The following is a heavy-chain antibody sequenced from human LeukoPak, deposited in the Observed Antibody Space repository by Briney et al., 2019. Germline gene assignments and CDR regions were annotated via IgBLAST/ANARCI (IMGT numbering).Heavy chain of an antibody. CDR3: ARGPTYYDSSGYYPMDV. V-gene: IGHV1-69*05. CDR1: GGTFSSYA. D-gene: IGHD3-22*01. CDR2: IIPIFGTA. Sequence: GSSVKVSCKASGGTFSSYAISWVRQAPGQGLEWMGGIIPIFGTANYAQKFQGRVTITTDESTSTAYMELSSLRSEDTAVYYCARGPTYYDSSGYYPMDVWGKGTTVTVFS. J-gene: IGHJ6*04.